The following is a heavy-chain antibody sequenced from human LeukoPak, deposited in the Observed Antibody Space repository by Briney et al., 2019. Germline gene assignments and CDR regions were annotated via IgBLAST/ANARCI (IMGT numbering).Heavy chain of an antibody. V-gene: IGHV4-59*08. CDR1: GDSISNYY. Sequence: SETLSLTCTVSGDSISNYYWTWIRQTPGKGLEWIGNLYNSGAADYNPSLKTRVTTSVDTSKDQFSLSLRSSTAADTAVYFCARLGKTYYMDVWGTGTTVTVSS. D-gene: IGHD1/OR15-1a*01. J-gene: IGHJ6*03. CDR3: ARLGKTYYMDV. CDR2: LYNSGAA.